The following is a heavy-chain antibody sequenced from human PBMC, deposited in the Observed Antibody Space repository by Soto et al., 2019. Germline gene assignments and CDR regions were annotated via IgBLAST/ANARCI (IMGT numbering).Heavy chain of an antibody. Sequence: SETLSLTCTVFTDSNNFSNSYWGWIRQPPGEGLQWIGSSSYNGGTFFNPSLKGRVDISIDASKRQSSLQVTSVTAADSAVYYCARHSIEVVWRGFDYWGQGRQVTVYS. CDR2: SSYNGGT. V-gene: IGHV4-39*01. J-gene: IGHJ4*02. CDR3: ARHSIEVVWRGFDY. D-gene: IGHD2-21*01. CDR1: TDSNNFSNSY.